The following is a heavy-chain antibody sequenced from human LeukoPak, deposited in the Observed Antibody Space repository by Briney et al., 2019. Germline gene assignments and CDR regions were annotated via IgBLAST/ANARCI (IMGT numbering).Heavy chain of an antibody. V-gene: IGHV3-30*02. J-gene: IGHJ4*02. D-gene: IGHD3-22*01. Sequence: GGSLRLSCAASGFTFSSYGMHWVRQAPGKGLEWVAFIRYDGSNKYYADSVKGRFTISRDNSKNSLYLQMNSLRAEDTAVYYCARDESRYYDSSGYFVYYFDYWGQGTLVTVSS. CDR1: GFTFSSYG. CDR2: IRYDGSNK. CDR3: ARDESRYYDSSGYFVYYFDY.